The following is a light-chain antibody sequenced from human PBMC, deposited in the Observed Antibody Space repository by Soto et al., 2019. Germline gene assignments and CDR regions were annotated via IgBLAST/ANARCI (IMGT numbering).Light chain of an antibody. J-gene: IGKJ5*01. CDR3: QQYDNLPIT. V-gene: IGKV1-33*01. CDR2: DAS. Sequence: DIPMTQSPSSLSASVGDRVTITCQASQDLSNYLNWYQQKPGKAPKLLIYDASNLETGVPSRFSGSGSGTDFTFTISSLQPEDIATYYCQQYDNLPITFGQGTRLEIK. CDR1: QDLSNY.